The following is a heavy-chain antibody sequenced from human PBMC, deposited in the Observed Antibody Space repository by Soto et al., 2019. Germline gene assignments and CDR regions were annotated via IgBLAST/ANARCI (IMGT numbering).Heavy chain of an antibody. J-gene: IGHJ4*02. Sequence: PSETLSLTCTVSGGSISNSYWSWIRLSPGKGLEWIGYIYSSGSTNYNPSLESRVTISVDTSKNQFSLKLSSVTAADTAVYYCARVSRMVRGPRNWGQGTLVTVSS. CDR2: IYSSGST. CDR1: GGSISNSY. V-gene: IGHV4-59*12. CDR3: ARVSRMVRGPRN. D-gene: IGHD3-10*01.